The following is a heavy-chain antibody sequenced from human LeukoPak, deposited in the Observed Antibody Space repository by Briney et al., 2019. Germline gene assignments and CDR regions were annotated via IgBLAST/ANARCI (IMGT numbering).Heavy chain of an antibody. CDR3: ARDPRSYCSGGSCYDWALDY. D-gene: IGHD2-15*01. J-gene: IGHJ4*02. CDR1: GFTFSSCS. CDR2: ISSSSSTI. V-gene: IGHV3-48*01. Sequence: GGSLRLSCAASGFTFSSCSMNWVRQAPGKGLEWVSYISSSSSTIYYADSVKGRFTISRDNAKNSLYLQMNSLRAEDTAVYYCARDPRSYCSGGSCYDWALDYWGQGTLVTVSS.